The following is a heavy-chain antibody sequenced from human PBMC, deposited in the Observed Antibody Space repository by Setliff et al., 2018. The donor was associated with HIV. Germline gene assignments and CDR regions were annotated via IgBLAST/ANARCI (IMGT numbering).Heavy chain of an antibody. CDR1: GGSISSSSYY. CDR2: IYYRGST. D-gene: IGHD3-22*01. CDR3: ARGSYYDRSGPNYYYYMDV. J-gene: IGHJ6*03. Sequence: SETLSLTCTVSGGSISSSSYYWGWIRQPPGKGLQWIGSIYYRGSTYYNPSLKSRVTISVDTSKNQFSLKLTSVTASDTAVYYCARGSYYDRSGPNYYYYMDVWGKGTTVTAP. V-gene: IGHV4-39*01.